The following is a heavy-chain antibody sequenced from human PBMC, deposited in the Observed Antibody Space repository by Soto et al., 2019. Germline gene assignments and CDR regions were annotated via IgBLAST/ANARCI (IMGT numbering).Heavy chain of an antibody. CDR2: TYYRSKWYN. CDR1: GHSVSSNSAA. D-gene: IGHD6-13*01. V-gene: IGHV6-1*01. CDR3: AKGAQGIAAAASGNYLDR. J-gene: IGHJ4*02. Sequence: SQTLSLSCPISGHSVSSNSAAWNLIRQSPARGLELLGRTYYRSKWYNDYAVSAKSRITINPDTSKKQFSPHLNSVTPEDTAVYYCAKGAQGIAAAASGNYLDRWGKRTLSTVAS.